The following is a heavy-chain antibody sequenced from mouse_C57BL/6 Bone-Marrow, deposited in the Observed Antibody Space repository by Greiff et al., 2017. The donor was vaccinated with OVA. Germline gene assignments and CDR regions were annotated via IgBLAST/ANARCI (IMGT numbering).Heavy chain of an antibody. D-gene: IGHD2-3*01. CDR1: GYTFTNYW. CDR2: IYPGGGYT. CDR3: ARWLLLAMDY. J-gene: IGHJ4*01. Sequence: VQVVESGAELVRPGTSVKMSCKASGYTFTNYWIGWAKQRPGHGLEWIGDIYPGGGYTNYNEKFKGKATLTADKSSSTAYMQFSSLTSEDSAIYYCARWLLLAMDYWGQGTSVTVSS. V-gene: IGHV1-63*01.